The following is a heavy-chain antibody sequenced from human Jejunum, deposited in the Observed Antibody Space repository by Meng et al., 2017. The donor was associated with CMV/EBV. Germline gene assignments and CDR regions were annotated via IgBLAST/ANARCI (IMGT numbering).Heavy chain of an antibody. D-gene: IGHD3-16*01. CDR2: IITSGST. CDR1: GGSFTTYY. CDR3: AKGYGNSFEY. V-gene: IGHV4-4*07. Sequence: QVQLQESGPGGVKPSETLSLAFTVSGGSFTTYYWSWIRQRAGKGLEWIGRIITSGSTNYNPSLRSRVIMSVDTSKNQFFLKLRSVTAADTAVYFCAKGYGNSFEYWGQGSLVTVSS. J-gene: IGHJ4*02.